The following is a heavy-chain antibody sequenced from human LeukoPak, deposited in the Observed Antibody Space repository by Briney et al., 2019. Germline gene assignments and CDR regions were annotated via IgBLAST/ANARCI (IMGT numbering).Heavy chain of an antibody. CDR3: ARDPAGLNWFDP. J-gene: IGHJ5*02. CDR1: GGSISSYY. Sequence: PSETLSLTCTVSGGSISSYYWIWIRQPPGKGLEWIGYIYYSGSTNYNPSLKSRVTISVDTSKNQFSLKLSSVTAADTAVYYCARDPAGLNWFDPWGQGTLVTVSS. D-gene: IGHD6-13*01. CDR2: IYYSGST. V-gene: IGHV4-59*01.